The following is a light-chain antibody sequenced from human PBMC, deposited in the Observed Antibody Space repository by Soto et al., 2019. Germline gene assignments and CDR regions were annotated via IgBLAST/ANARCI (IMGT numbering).Light chain of an antibody. CDR2: GLS. V-gene: IGKV3-15*01. CDR3: QQYYDWPT. J-gene: IGKJ1*01. CDR1: QRITT. Sequence: EIVMTQSPATLSLSPGERATLSCRASQRITTVAWYQQKPGQAPSLLLYGLSIRAPGVPARFSVSGSVTEFTLTISRLQSEDFAVYFCQQYYDWPTFGQGTRVEVK.